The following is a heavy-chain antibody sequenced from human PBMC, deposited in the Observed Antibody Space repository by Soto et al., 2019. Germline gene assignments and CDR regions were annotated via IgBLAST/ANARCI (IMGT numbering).Heavy chain of an antibody. D-gene: IGHD3-22*01. CDR3: ARGAPFAYDTSGYSVY. Sequence: QVHLVQSGAEVKKPGASVKVSCKTSGYTFSAYYMHWVRQAPGQGLEWMGWINPKSGGTLYAQKFQGRVTMTRDTSMRTSYMELSTLRSEDTAVYCCARGAPFAYDTSGYSVYWGQGTLVTVSS. V-gene: IGHV1-2*02. CDR1: GYTFSAYY. J-gene: IGHJ4*02. CDR2: INPKSGGT.